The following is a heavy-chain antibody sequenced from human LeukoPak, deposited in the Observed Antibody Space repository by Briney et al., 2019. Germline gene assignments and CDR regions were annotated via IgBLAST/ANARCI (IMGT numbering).Heavy chain of an antibody. J-gene: IGHJ4*02. Sequence: PGGSLRLTCVASGFPFSSYWMTWVRQAPGKGLEWVANIKQDGSKKSYVDSVKGRFTISRDNAKNSLYLQMNSLRAEDTAIYYCTRVGYIDEGIDYWGQGTLGTVSS. CDR1: GFPFSSYW. CDR3: TRVGYIDEGIDY. V-gene: IGHV3-7*04. D-gene: IGHD5-24*01. CDR2: IKQDGSKK.